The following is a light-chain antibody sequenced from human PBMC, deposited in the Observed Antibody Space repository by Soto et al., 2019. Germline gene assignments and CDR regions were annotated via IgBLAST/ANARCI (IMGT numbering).Light chain of an antibody. CDR1: RYITIC. V-gene: IGKV3-11*01. Sequence: EIELTQSPSTLSLSPGERASLSCRAGRYITICLSCYQQKPGQAPRLLIYDASNRATGIPARFSGSGSGTDDSLTTISRLQDDFAVYYCHQRSYCPITFGQGTQLDIK. CDR2: DAS. J-gene: IGKJ5*01. CDR3: HQRSYCPIT.